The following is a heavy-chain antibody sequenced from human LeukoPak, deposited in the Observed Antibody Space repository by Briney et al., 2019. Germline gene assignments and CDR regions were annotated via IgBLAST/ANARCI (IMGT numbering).Heavy chain of an antibody. CDR2: INPDGRDT. CDR1: GFTFSNYW. J-gene: IGHJ1*01. V-gene: IGHV3-7*01. CDR3: TSWGDTTAEYFQR. D-gene: IGHD2-21*02. Sequence: GGSLRLSCEASGFTFSNYWMHWVRQPPGKGLEWVAHINPDGRDTYYVDSVKGRFTISRDNAQNSMYLQMNSLRVEDTAVYYCTSWGDTTAEYFQRWGQGTLVTVSS.